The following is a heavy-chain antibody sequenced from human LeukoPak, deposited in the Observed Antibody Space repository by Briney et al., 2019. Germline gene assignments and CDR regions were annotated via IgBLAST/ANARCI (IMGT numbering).Heavy chain of an antibody. J-gene: IGHJ4*02. D-gene: IGHD3-10*01. CDR2: ISGSGGST. Sequence: GGSLRLSCAASGFTFSSYGMHWVRQAPGKGLEWVSAISGSGGSTYYADSVKGRFTISRDNSKNTLYLQMNSLRAEDTAVYYCAKMGLWFGELLYSGYFDYWGQGTLVTVSS. CDR1: GFTFSSYG. CDR3: AKMGLWFGELLYSGYFDY. V-gene: IGHV3-23*01.